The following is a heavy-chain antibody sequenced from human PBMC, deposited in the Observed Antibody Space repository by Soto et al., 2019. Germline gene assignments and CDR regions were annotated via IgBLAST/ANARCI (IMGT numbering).Heavy chain of an antibody. CDR3: ASETAARPYYYYYGMDV. CDR1: GFTFSSYS. Sequence: EVQLVESGGGLVKPGGSLRLSCAASGFTFSSYSMNWVRQTPGKGLEWVSSISSSSSYIYYADSVKGRFTISRDNAKNSLYLQMNSLRAEDTAVYYCASETAARPYYYYYGMDVWGQGTTVTVSS. J-gene: IGHJ6*02. D-gene: IGHD6-6*01. CDR2: ISSSSSYI. V-gene: IGHV3-21*01.